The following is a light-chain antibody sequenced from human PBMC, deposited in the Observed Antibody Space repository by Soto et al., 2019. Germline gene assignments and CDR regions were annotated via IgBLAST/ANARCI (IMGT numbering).Light chain of an antibody. Sequence: EIVLTQSPGTLSLSPGDRATLSCRASQSVSSSCLAWYQQKPGLAPRLLIFGASSRATGIPDRFSGSGSGTDFTLTISRLEPEDFAVYYCQQYGSSPYTFGQGTKLEIK. CDR3: QQYGSSPYT. V-gene: IGKV3-20*01. J-gene: IGKJ2*01. CDR1: QSVSSSC. CDR2: GAS.